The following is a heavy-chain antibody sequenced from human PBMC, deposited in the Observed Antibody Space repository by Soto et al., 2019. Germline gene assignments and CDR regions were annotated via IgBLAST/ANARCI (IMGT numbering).Heavy chain of an antibody. CDR1: GFTFSSYA. V-gene: IGHV3-64*01. CDR3: ARHSSGYSYAFDI. Sequence: EVQLVESGGGLVQPGGSLRLSCAASGFTFSSYAMHWVRQAPGKGLEYVSAISSNGGSTYYATSVKGRFTISRDNSKNTLDLQMGSLRAEDMAVYYCARHSSGYSYAFDIWGQGTMVTVSS. D-gene: IGHD3-22*01. J-gene: IGHJ3*02. CDR2: ISSNGGST.